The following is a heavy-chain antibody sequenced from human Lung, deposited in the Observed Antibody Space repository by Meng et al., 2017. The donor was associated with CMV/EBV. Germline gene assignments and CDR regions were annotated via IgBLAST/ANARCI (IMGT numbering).Heavy chain of an antibody. CDR3: ATEGPLNWFDR. CDR1: GGTFSNYP. J-gene: IGHJ5*02. CDR2: FIPIFGTP. V-gene: IGHV1-69*13. Sequence: SVXVSCKASGGTFSNYPVSWVRHAPGLGLEWMGGFIPIFGTPNYAQKFQGRLTITPDESTSTAYMALNSLRSEDTAVYYCATEGPLNWFDRWGQGTLVTVSS.